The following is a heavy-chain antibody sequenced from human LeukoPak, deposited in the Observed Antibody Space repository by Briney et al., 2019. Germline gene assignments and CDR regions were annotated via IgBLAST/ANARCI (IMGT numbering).Heavy chain of an antibody. D-gene: IGHD3-22*01. V-gene: IGHV3-48*01. CDR2: ISSSSSTT. J-gene: IGHJ4*02. CDR3: ARDGSGYYGDFDY. Sequence: GGSLRLSCAASGFTFSSYSMNWVRQAPGKGLEWVSSISSSSSTTYYADSVKGRFTISRDNAKNSLYLHMNSLRAEDTAVYYCARDGSGYYGDFDYWGQGTLVTVSS. CDR1: GFTFSSYS.